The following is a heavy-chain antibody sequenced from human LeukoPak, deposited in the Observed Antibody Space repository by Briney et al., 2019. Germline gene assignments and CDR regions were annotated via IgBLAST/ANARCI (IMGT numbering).Heavy chain of an antibody. CDR2: INHSGST. Sequence: SETLSLTCAVYGGSFSGYYWSWIRQPPGKGLEWIGEINHSGSTNYNPSLKSRVTISVDTSKNQFSLKLSSVTAADTAVYYCARVGIKSAFKPRVWFDPWGQGTLVTVSS. V-gene: IGHV4-34*01. D-gene: IGHD2-15*01. J-gene: IGHJ5*02. CDR3: ARVGIKSAFKPRVWFDP. CDR1: GGSFSGYY.